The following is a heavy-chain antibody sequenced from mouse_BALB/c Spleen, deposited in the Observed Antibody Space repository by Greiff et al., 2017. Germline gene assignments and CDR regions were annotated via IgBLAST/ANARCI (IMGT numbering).Heavy chain of an antibody. CDR2: ISSGGST. V-gene: IGHV5-6-5*01. D-gene: IGHD2-1*01. J-gene: IGHJ3*01. CDR3: AREGNPWFAY. Sequence: EVQRVESGGGLVKPGGSLKLSCAASGFTFSSYAMSWVRQTPEKRLEWVASISSGGSTYYPDSVKGRFTISRDNARNILYLQMSSLRSEDTAMYYCAREGNPWFAYWGQGTLVTVSA. CDR1: GFTFSSYA.